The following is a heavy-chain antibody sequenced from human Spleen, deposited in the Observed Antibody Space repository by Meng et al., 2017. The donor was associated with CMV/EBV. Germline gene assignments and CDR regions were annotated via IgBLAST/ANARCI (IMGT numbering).Heavy chain of an antibody. CDR1: GGSISSGDYY. CDR2: IYYSGST. Sequence: QGQKQESGPGLVKPSETLSLTCTVSGGSISSGDYYWSWIRQPPGKGLEWSGYIYYSGSTYYNPSLKSRVTISVDTSKNQFSLKLSSVTAADTAVYYCAAFGFLEWLPPGYWGQGTLVTVSS. CDR3: AAFGFLEWLPPGY. V-gene: IGHV4-30-4*08. D-gene: IGHD3-3*01. J-gene: IGHJ4*02.